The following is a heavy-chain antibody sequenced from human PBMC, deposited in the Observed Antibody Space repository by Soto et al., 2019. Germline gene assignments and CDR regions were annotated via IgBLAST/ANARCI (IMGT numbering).Heavy chain of an antibody. CDR1: GYTFTSYG. V-gene: IGHV1-18*01. Sequence: GASVKVSCKASGYTFTSYGISWVRQAPGQGLEWMGWISAYNGNTKYAQKFQGRVTMTRDTSISTVYMELSRLKSDDTAVYYCARDRGNMVAIFHHYYGMDVWGQGTTVTVSS. J-gene: IGHJ6*02. CDR3: ARDRGNMVAIFHHYYGMDV. D-gene: IGHD3-3*02. CDR2: ISAYNGNT.